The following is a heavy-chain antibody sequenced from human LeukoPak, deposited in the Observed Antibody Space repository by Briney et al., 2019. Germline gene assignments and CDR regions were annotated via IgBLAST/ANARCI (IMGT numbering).Heavy chain of an antibody. V-gene: IGHV3-21*04. J-gene: IGHJ3*02. CDR1: GFTFSSYS. CDR2: ISSSSSYT. Sequence: PGGSLRLSCAASGFTFSSYSMNWVRQAPGKGLEWVSSISSSSSYTNYADSVKGRFTISRDNAKNSLYLQMNSLRAEDTAVYYCARGQRVVAATPYAFDIWGQGTMVTVSS. CDR3: ARGQRVVAATPYAFDI. D-gene: IGHD2-15*01.